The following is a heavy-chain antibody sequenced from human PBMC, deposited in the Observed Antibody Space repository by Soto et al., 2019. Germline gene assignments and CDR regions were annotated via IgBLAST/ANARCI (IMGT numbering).Heavy chain of an antibody. J-gene: IGHJ6*02. CDR1: GYTFTSYY. D-gene: IGHD3-3*01. CDR2: INPIGGST. Sequence: ASVKVSCKASGYTFTSYYMHWLRQAPGQGLELMGIINPIGGSTSYAQKFQGRVTMTRDTSTSTVYMELSSLRSEDTAVYYCARVSHYDFWSGYGHYYGMDVWGQGTTVTVSS. CDR3: ARVSHYDFWSGYGHYYGMDV. V-gene: IGHV1-46*01.